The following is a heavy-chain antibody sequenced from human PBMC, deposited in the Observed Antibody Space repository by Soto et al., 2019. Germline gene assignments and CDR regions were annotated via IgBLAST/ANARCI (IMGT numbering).Heavy chain of an antibody. CDR3: AREEMATIGSWFDP. D-gene: IGHD5-12*01. Sequence: SETLSLTCAVSGGSISSGGYSWSWIRQPPGKGLEWIGYIYHSGSTYYNPSLKSRVTISVDRSKNQFSLKLSSVTAADTAVYYCAREEMATIGSWFDPWGQGTLVTVSS. CDR1: GGSISSGGYS. V-gene: IGHV4-30-2*01. J-gene: IGHJ5*02. CDR2: IYHSGST.